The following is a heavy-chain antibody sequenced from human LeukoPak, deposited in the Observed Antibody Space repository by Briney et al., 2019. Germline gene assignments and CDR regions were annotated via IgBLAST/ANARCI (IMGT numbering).Heavy chain of an antibody. V-gene: IGHV3-48*03. CDR3: AREGRIVGATGYDY. CDR1: GFTFSSYE. CDR2: ISSSGSTI. Sequence: GGSLRLSCAASGFTFSSYEMNWVRQAPGKGLEWVSYISSSGSTIYYADSVKGRFTISRDNAKNSLYLQMNSLRAEDTAVYYCAREGRIVGATGYDYWGQGKLVTVSS. J-gene: IGHJ4*02. D-gene: IGHD1-26*01.